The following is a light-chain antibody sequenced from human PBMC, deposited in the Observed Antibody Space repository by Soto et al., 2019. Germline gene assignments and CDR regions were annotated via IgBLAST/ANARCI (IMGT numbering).Light chain of an antibody. Sequence: DIQMTQFPSTLSASVGDRVTITCRASQSISSWLAWYQQKPGKAPKLLIYDASSLESGVPSRFSGSGSGTEFTLTISSLQPDDFATYYCQQYKSYPYTFGQGTKLEIK. CDR1: QSISSW. CDR2: DAS. V-gene: IGKV1-5*01. CDR3: QQYKSYPYT. J-gene: IGKJ2*01.